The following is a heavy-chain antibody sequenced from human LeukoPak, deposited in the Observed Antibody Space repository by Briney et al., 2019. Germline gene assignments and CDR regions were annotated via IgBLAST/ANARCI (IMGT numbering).Heavy chain of an antibody. V-gene: IGHV1-69*05. CDR1: GYTFTSYG. D-gene: IGHD2-2*01. J-gene: IGHJ4*02. Sequence: SVKVSCKASGYTFTSYGISWVRQAPGQGLEWMGGIIPIFGTANYAQKFQGRVTITTDESTSTAYMELSSLRSDDTAVYYCARGGTDIVVVPAAIEIDYWGQGTLVTVSS. CDR3: ARGGTDIVVVPAAIEIDY. CDR2: IIPIFGTA.